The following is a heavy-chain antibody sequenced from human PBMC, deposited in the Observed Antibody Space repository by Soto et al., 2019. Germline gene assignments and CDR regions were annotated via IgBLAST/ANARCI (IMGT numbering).Heavy chain of an antibody. J-gene: IGHJ5*02. CDR1: GGSISSYY. CDR3: ARLIVVVVAATPAARFDP. Sequence: SETLSLTCTVSGGSISSYYWSWIRQPPGKGLEWIGYIYYSGSTNYNPSLKSRVTISVDTSKNQFSLKLSSVTAADTAVYYCARLIVVVVAATPAARFDPWGQGTLVTVSS. CDR2: IYYSGST. D-gene: IGHD2-15*01. V-gene: IGHV4-59*08.